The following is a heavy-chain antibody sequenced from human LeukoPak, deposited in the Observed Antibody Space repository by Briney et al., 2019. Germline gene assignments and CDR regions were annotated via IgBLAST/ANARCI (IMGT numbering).Heavy chain of an antibody. CDR1: EFTFSRYA. J-gene: IGHJ6*02. CDR2: ISYDGSNK. V-gene: IGHV3-30*18. D-gene: IGHD3-3*01. Sequence: GGSLRLSCAASEFTFSRYAMHWVRQAPGKGLEWGSLISYDGSNKYYADSVKGRFTISRDNSKNTLYLQMSSLRAEDTAVYHCAKDYDFWSGYMNYGMDVWGQGTTVTVSS. CDR3: AKDYDFWSGYMNYGMDV.